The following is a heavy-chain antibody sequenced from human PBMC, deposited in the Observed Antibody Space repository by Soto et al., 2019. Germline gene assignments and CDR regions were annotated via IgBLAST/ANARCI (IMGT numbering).Heavy chain of an antibody. J-gene: IGHJ3*02. V-gene: IGHV2-5*01. CDR2: VYWNYDK. Sequence: QITLKGSGPTLVKPTQTLTLTCTLSGISLSTSGVGLGWIRQTPGKALEGLALVYWNYDKHYSPSLKRRLTNTKDTSKNQAILTMTNMDPVDTATYYCARGLATLPVFAFDIWGQGTVVTVSS. D-gene: IGHD1-1*01. CDR1: GISLSTSGVG. CDR3: ARGLATLPVFAFDI.